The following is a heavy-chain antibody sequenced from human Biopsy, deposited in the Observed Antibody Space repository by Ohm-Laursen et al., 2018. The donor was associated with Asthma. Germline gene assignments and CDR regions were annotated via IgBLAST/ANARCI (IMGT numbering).Heavy chain of an antibody. CDR3: ARCQVGYSSGWSLLLKKIYYSGMDV. Sequence: SSVKASCKAPGGPFSNFAVSWVRQAPGHGLEWLGGIMTAFVTTNYAQKFQGRVSFPADESPSTAYMEVTSLRSEDTAIYYCARCQVGYSSGWSLLLKKIYYSGMDVWGQGTAVTVSS. D-gene: IGHD6-19*01. J-gene: IGHJ6*02. CDR1: GGPFSNFA. CDR2: IMTAFVTT. V-gene: IGHV1-69*01.